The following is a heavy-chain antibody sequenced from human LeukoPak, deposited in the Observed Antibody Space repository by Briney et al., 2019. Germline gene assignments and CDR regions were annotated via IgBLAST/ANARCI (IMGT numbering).Heavy chain of an antibody. CDR1: GGSFSGYY. Sequence: SETLSLTCAVYGGSFSGYYWSWIRQPPGKGLEWIGEINHSGSTNYNPSLKSRVTISVDTSKNQFSLKLGSVTAADTAVYYCARDRHYYDSGYDYWGQGTLVTVSS. CDR2: INHSGST. J-gene: IGHJ4*02. CDR3: ARDRHYYDSGYDY. V-gene: IGHV4-34*01. D-gene: IGHD3-22*01.